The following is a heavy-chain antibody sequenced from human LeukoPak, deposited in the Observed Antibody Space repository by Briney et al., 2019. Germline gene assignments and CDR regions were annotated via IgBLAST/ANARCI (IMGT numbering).Heavy chain of an antibody. CDR1: GRSISSYY. Sequence: PSETLSLTCTVSGRSISSYYWSWLRQPPGKGLEWIGYIYYSGRTNYNPSLKSRVPISVDTSKNQFSLKLSSVTAADTAVYYCARRIYGSGRPYYYYYMDVWGKGTTVTVSS. J-gene: IGHJ6*03. CDR3: ARRIYGSGRPYYYYYMDV. D-gene: IGHD3-10*01. V-gene: IGHV4-59*08. CDR2: IYYSGRT.